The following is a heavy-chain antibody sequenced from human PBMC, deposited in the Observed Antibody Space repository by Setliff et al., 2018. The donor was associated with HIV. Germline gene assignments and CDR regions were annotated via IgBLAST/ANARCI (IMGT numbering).Heavy chain of an antibody. V-gene: IGHV1-46*01. D-gene: IGHD3-10*01. CDR1: GYTFTNHR. J-gene: IGHJ6*03. CDR3: ARAVSTLIRGGPLNWYYNIDV. Sequence: ASVKVSCKASGYTFTNHRIHWVRQAPGQGLEWMGVMKPTGHETIYAQNFQGRLTMTSDTYRNLVYMELNSLKSEDTAVYYCARAVSTLIRGGPLNWYYNIDVWDKGSTVTVSS. CDR2: MKPTGHET.